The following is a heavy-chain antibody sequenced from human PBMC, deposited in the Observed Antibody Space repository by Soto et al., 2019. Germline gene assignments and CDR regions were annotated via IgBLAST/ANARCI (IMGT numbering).Heavy chain of an antibody. CDR3: VRDGTKTLRDWFDP. CDR2: IYATGTT. V-gene: IGHV4-4*07. Sequence: QVQLQESGPGLVKPSETLSLTCTVSGASISGYYWSWIRKSAGQGLEWIGRIYATGTTDYNPSLKSRVMMSVDTSKKQFSLKFRSVTAADTAVYYCVRDGTKTLRDWFDPWGQGISVTVSS. J-gene: IGHJ5*02. CDR1: GASISGYY. D-gene: IGHD1-1*01.